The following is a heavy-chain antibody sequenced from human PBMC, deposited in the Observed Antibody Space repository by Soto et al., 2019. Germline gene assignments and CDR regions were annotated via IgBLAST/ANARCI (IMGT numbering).Heavy chain of an antibody. CDR3: TTDHKCSGGSCYYYYYMDV. J-gene: IGHJ6*03. Sequence: GGSLRLSCAASGFTFSNAWMSWVRQAPGKGLEWVGRIKSKTDGGTTDYAAPVKGRFTISRDDSKNTLYLQMNSLKTEDTAVYYCTTDHKCSGGSCYYYYYMDVWGKGTTVTVSS. V-gene: IGHV3-15*01. D-gene: IGHD2-15*01. CDR2: IKSKTDGGTT. CDR1: GFTFSNAW.